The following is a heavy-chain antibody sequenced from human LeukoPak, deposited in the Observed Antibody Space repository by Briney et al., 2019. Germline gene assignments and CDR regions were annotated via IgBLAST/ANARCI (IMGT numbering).Heavy chain of an antibody. CDR3: VKARMPHCGTDCLES. CDR2: IRGSGGGT. J-gene: IGHJ4*02. Sequence: GGSLRLSCAACGFTFSNYGMRWVRQAPGKGLEWVSVIRGSGGGTYYADSVKGRFTISRDNSKNTVYLQMNSLRAEDTAVYYCVKARMPHCGTDCLESWGQGTLVTVSS. D-gene: IGHD2-21*02. V-gene: IGHV3-23*01. CDR1: GFTFSNYG.